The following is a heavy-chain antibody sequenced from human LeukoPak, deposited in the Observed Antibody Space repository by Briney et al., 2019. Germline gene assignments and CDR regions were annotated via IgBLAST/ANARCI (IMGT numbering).Heavy chain of an antibody. Sequence: PGRSLRLSCAASGFTFSTYAMNWVRQAPGKGLEWVAVILNDGSNGYYGDSVKGRFTISRDNSKNTLYLQMNSVRAEDMAIYYCARAFSTTAFDYWGQGTLVTVSS. V-gene: IGHV3-30*04. D-gene: IGHD4-17*01. CDR1: GFTFSTYA. CDR2: ILNDGSNG. CDR3: ARAFSTTAFDY. J-gene: IGHJ4*02.